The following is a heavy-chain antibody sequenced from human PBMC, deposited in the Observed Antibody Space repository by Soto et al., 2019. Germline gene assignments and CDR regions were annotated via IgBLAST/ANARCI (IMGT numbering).Heavy chain of an antibody. V-gene: IGHV1-18*01. CDR3: ARAPPDIWTGYSSYFDY. Sequence: QVQLVQSGAEVKKPGASVKVSCKASGYTFTSYGISWVRQAPGQGLEWMGWISAYNGNTNYAQKLQGRVTMTTDTSTSTAYMELRSLRSDDTDVYYCARAPPDIWTGYSSYFDYWGQGTLVTVSS. CDR1: GYTFTSYG. D-gene: IGHD3-9*01. CDR2: ISAYNGNT. J-gene: IGHJ4*02.